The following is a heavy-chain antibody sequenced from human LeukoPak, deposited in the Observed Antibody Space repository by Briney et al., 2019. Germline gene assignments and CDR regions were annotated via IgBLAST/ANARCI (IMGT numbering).Heavy chain of an antibody. CDR2: INPNSGGT. V-gene: IGHV1-2*02. CDR1: GYTFTGHY. J-gene: IGHJ6*03. Sequence: ASVKVSCKASGYTFTGHYMHWVRQAPGQGLEWMGWINPNSGGTNYAQKFQGRVTMTRDTSISTAYMELSRLRSDDTAVYYCARGGKVVPAARDYYYYYYMDVWGKGTTVTVSS. D-gene: IGHD2-2*01. CDR3: ARGGKVVPAARDYYYYYYMDV.